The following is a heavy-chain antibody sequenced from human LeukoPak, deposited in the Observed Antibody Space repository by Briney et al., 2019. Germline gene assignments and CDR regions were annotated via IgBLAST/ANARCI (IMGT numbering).Heavy chain of an antibody. CDR2: INHSGST. CDR1: GGSFSGYY. D-gene: IGHD3-3*01. CDR3: ARTPYDFWSAYLEYYFDY. Sequence: SETLSLTCAVYGGSFSGYYWSWIRLPPGKGLEWIGEINHSGSTNYNPSLKSRVTISVDTPKNQFSLKLSSVTAADTAVYYCARTPYDFWSAYLEYYFDYWGQGTLVTVSS. V-gene: IGHV4-34*01. J-gene: IGHJ4*02.